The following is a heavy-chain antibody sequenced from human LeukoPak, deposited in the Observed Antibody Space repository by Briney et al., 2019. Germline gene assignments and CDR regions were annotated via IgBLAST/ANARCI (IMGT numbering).Heavy chain of an antibody. D-gene: IGHD3-9*01. CDR1: GFTFSDYY. V-gene: IGHV3-11*01. J-gene: IGHJ5*02. Sequence: PGGSLRLSCAASGFTFSDYYMSWIRQAPGKGLEWVSYISSSGSTIYYAYSGKGRFTISRDDAKNSLYIQMKSLRAEDKAVYYCARDLVRYFGWYNWFDRWGQGTLVTVCS. CDR2: ISSSGSTI. CDR3: ARDLVRYFGWYNWFDR.